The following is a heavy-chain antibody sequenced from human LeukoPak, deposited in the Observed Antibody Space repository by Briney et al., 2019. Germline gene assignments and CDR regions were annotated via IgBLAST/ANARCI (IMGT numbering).Heavy chain of an antibody. V-gene: IGHV3-30*04. CDR1: GFTFSSYA. J-gene: IGHJ4*02. CDR2: ISYDGSNK. D-gene: IGHD2-15*01. CDR3: ARDHLLLGYCSGGSCYSAFDY. Sequence: PGGSLTLSCAASGFTFSSYAMHWVRLAPGTGLEWVAVISYDGSNKYYADSVKGRFTISRDNSKNTLYLQMNSLRAEDTAVYYCARDHLLLGYCSGGSCYSAFDYWGQGTLVTVSS.